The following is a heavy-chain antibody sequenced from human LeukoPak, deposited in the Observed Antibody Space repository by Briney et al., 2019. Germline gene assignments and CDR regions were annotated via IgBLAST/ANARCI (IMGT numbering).Heavy chain of an antibody. V-gene: IGHV4-4*09. Sequence: SETLSLTCAVSGGSISSYYWSWIRQPPGKGLEWIGYIYTSGSTNYNPSLKSRVTISVDTSKNQFSLKLSSVTAADTAVYYCARQQARPRNYDFWSGYSNWFDPWGQGTLVTVSS. D-gene: IGHD3-3*01. CDR1: GGSISSYY. J-gene: IGHJ5*02. CDR3: ARQQARPRNYDFWSGYSNWFDP. CDR2: IYTSGST.